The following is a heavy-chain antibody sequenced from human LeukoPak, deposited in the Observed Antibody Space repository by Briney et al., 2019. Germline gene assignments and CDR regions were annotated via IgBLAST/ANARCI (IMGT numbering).Heavy chain of an antibody. CDR1: DYSISSGYY. CDR2: MYYSGST. J-gene: IGHJ6*03. CDR3: ARHNGASYYYYYMDV. Sequence: SETLSLTCTVSDYSISSGYYWGWIRQPPGKGLEWIGSMYYSGSTYYNPSLKSRVTISVDTSKNQFSLKLSSVTAADTAVYYCARHNGASYYYYYMDVWGKGTTVTISS. V-gene: IGHV4-38-2*02. D-gene: IGHD2-8*01.